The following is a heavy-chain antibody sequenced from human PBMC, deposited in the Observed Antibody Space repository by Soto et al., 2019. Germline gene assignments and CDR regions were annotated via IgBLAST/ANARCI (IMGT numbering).Heavy chain of an antibody. J-gene: IGHJ3*02. CDR2: INHSGRT. V-gene: IGHV4-34*01. D-gene: IGHD3-3*01. Sequence: QVQLQQWGTGLLKPSETLSLTCGVYGESFGYYYWIWIRQPPGKGLEWIGEINHSGRTKYKSSLKSRVTISIDTSKTQFSLKLTSVTAADTAVYYCARWDYDFRDAFDIWGQGTMVTVSS. CDR1: GESFGYYY. CDR3: ARWDYDFRDAFDI.